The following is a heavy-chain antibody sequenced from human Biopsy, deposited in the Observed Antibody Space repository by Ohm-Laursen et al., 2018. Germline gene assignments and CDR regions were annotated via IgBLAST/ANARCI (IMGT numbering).Heavy chain of an antibody. V-gene: IGHV1-18*01. CDR2: ISPNTGNT. CDR3: AREGTDVTFFGKIIDGYFDY. CDR1: GYTFTNYE. Sequence: GSSVKVSCKASGYTFTNYEINWVRQAPGQGLEWLGGISPNTGNTNYTQKIQGRVTMTTDTSTNTAYMELRSLRSDDTALYYCAREGTDVTFFGKIIDGYFDYWGPGTLVTVSS. J-gene: IGHJ4*02. D-gene: IGHD3-3*01.